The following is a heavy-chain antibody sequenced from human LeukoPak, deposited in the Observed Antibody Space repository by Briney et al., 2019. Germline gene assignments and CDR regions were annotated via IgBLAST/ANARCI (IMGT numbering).Heavy chain of an antibody. D-gene: IGHD6-19*01. V-gene: IGHV3-11*01. CDR1: GFTFSDYY. CDR2: ISSSGSTI. J-gene: IGHJ6*03. Sequence: GGPLRLSCAASGFTFSDYYMSWIRQAPGKGLEWVSYISSSGSTIYCADSVKGRFTISRDNAKNSLYLQMNSLRAEDTAVYYCARVPVAGTGRNYYYYYYMDVWGKGTTVTVSS. CDR3: ARVPVAGTGRNYYYYYYMDV.